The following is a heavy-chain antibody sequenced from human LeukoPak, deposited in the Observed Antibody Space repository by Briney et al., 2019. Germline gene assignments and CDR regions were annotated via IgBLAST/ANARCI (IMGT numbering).Heavy chain of an antibody. CDR1: GFTFSSYA. J-gene: IGHJ6*02. CDR3: AKNYDSGRGVPYGMDV. V-gene: IGHV3-23*01. CDR2: IGAGSGAIT. Sequence: GGSLRLSCVASGFTFSSYAMRWVRRAPGKGLEWVSAIGAGSGAITIYADSVKGRFTISRDNSKNTLYLQMNSLRGGDTAVYYCAKNYDSGRGVPYGMDVWGQGTTVTVSS. D-gene: IGHD3-10*01.